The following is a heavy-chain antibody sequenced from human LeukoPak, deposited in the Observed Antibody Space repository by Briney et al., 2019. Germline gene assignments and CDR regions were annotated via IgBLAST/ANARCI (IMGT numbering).Heavy chain of an antibody. V-gene: IGHV3-7*01. D-gene: IGHD6-19*01. J-gene: IGHJ4*02. CDR1: GLTLSRYW. CDR3: VRWRGSGWPFAN. CDR2: IKPDGREQ. Sequence: GGSLRLSCAASGLTLSRYWMRWVRLFPGMGLEWVANIKPDGREQKYVDSVKGRFTISRDNAKNSLYLQMNSLRAEDTAVYYCVRWRGSGWPFANWGQGTLVTVSS.